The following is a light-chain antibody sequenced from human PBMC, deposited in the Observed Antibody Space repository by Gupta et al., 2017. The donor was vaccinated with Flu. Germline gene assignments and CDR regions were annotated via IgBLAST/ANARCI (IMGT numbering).Light chain of an antibody. V-gene: IGKV1-39*01. Sequence: PSSLSASVGDRVTITCRASQSISNYLNWYQLKPGKVPKLLIHAASSLQSGVPSRFSGSGSGTDFTLTISSLQPEDFATYYCQQSYTPTYTFGQGTYLEIK. J-gene: IGKJ2*01. CDR2: AAS. CDR3: QQSYTPTYT. CDR1: QSISNY.